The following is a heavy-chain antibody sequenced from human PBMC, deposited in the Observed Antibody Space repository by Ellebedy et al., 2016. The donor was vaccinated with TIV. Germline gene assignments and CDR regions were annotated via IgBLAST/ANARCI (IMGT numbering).Heavy chain of an antibody. V-gene: IGHV4-4*07. J-gene: IGHJ5*02. CDR1: GCPISSYS. Sequence: MPSEPLSLTCTVAGCPISSYSCTWSRQPAGEDLERLGRIYTSGSTHYNPSLKTRVTMSVDTSKNQFSLKITPVTATDTAVYFCARGLRSSIRKFDTWGQGTLVTVSS. CDR3: ARGLRSSIRKFDT. D-gene: IGHD6-13*01. CDR2: IYTSGST.